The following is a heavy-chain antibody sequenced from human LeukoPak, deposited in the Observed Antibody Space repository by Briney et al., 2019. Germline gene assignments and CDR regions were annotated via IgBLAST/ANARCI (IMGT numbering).Heavy chain of an antibody. CDR2: IIPIFGTA. J-gene: IGHJ5*02. CDR1: GGTFSSYA. V-gene: IGHV1-69*05. Sequence: ASVKVSCKASGGTFSSYAISWVRQAPGQGLEWMGGIIPIFGTANYAQKFQGRVTITTDESTSTAYMELSSLRSEDTAVYYCASMVFGVTRGGWFDPWGQGTLVTVSS. D-gene: IGHD3-3*01. CDR3: ASMVFGVTRGGWFDP.